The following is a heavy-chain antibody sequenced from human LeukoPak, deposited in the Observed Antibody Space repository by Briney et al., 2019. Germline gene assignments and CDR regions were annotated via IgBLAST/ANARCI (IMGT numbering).Heavy chain of an antibody. Sequence: GGSLRLSSAASGFIFSDYNMDWVRQAPGKGLEWVSYISSGSSTIYYADSVKGRFTISRDNAKNSLYLQMNSLTDEDTAVYYCAREPPGNYDSSGHYYAYFDCWGQGTLVTVSA. D-gene: IGHD3-22*01. CDR2: ISSGSSTI. CDR1: GFIFSDYN. CDR3: AREPPGNYDSSGHYYAYFDC. J-gene: IGHJ4*02. V-gene: IGHV3-48*02.